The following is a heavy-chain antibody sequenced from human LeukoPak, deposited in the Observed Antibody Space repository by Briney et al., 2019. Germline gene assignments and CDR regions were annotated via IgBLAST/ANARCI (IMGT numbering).Heavy chain of an antibody. CDR3: ARARYYYDSSGYQDYYYGMDV. CDR2: IIPIFGTA. V-gene: IGHV1-69*13. J-gene: IGHJ6*02. CDR1: GYTFTSYG. D-gene: IGHD3-22*01. Sequence: ASVKVSCKASGYTFTSYGISWVRQAPGQGLEWMGGIIPIFGTANYAQKFQGRVTITADESTSTAYMELSSLRSEDTAVYYCARARYYYDSSGYQDYYYGMDVWGQGTTVTVSS.